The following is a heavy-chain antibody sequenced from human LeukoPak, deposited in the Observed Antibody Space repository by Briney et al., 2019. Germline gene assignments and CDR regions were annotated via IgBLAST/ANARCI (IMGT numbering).Heavy chain of an antibody. CDR1: GFTVSSNY. Sequence: PGGSLRLSCAASGFTVSSNYMSWVRQAPGKGLEWVSVIYSGGSTHYADSVKGRFTISRDNSKNTMYLQMNSLRAEDTAVYYCARCGSGSYYNVLVYWGQGTLVTVSS. D-gene: IGHD3-10*01. J-gene: IGHJ4*02. CDR2: IYSGGST. CDR3: ARCGSGSYYNVLVY. V-gene: IGHV3-66*01.